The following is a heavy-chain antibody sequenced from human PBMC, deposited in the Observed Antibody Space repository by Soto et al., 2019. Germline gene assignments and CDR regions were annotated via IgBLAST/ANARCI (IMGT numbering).Heavy chain of an antibody. CDR2: IYYTGST. J-gene: IGHJ4*02. CDR3: AEGVEATPPLN. D-gene: IGHD1-26*01. Sequence: PSETLSLTCTVSCSSVSSASYHWVWIRQPPGKGLQWIGNIYYTGSTNYNPSLKSRVTISVDTSKNQFSLKLNSVTAADTAVYYCAEGVEATPPLNWGQGTLATVSS. CDR1: CSSVSSASYH. V-gene: IGHV4-61*01.